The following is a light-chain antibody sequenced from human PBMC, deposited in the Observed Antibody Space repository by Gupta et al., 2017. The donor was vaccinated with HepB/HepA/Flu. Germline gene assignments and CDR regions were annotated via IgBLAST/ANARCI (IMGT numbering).Light chain of an antibody. CDR3: QQYASTPFT. J-gene: IGKJ4*01. CDR1: QCVTNSY. V-gene: IGKV3-20*01. Sequence: ILLTQSPGCLSLSPGERATLSCRASQCVTNSYLAWYQQKPGQAPRLLMSGVFSRATGIPDRFSGSGSGTDFTLTISRLEPEDFAVYYCQQYASTPFTFGGGTKVEIK. CDR2: GVF.